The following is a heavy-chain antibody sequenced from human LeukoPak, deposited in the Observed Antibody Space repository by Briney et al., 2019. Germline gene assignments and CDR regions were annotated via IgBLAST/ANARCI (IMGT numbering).Heavy chain of an antibody. CDR2: IYTSGST. CDR1: GNSISSGDNY. V-gene: IGHV4-61*02. J-gene: IGHJ3*02. D-gene: IGHD2-15*01. Sequence: PSQTLSLTCTVSGNSISSGDNYWSWIRQPAGKGLEWIGRIYTSGSTNYNPSLKSRVTISVDRSKNQFSLKLSSVTAADTALYYCAGALGSCSGRSSYGCAFDIWGQGTMVTVSS. CDR3: AGALGSCSGRSSYGCAFDI.